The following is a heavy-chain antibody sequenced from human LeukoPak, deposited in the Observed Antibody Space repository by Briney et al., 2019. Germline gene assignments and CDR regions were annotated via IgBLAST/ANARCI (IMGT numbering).Heavy chain of an antibody. J-gene: IGHJ4*02. CDR2: IYHSGST. D-gene: IGHD3-22*01. CDR3: ARVAYYDSSGYYYTRGTYYFDY. V-gene: IGHV4-38-2*01. CDR1: GYSISSGYY. Sequence: SETLSLTCAVSGYSISSGYYWGWIRQPPGKGLEWIGSIYHSGSTYYNPSLKSRVTISVDTSKNQFSLKLSSVTAADTAVYYCARVAYYDSSGYYYTRGTYYFDYWAREPWSPSPQ.